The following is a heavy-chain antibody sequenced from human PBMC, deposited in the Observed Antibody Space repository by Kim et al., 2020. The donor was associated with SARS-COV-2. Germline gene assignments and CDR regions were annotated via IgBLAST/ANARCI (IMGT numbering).Heavy chain of an antibody. CDR3: ARVAVAGWGTFDY. D-gene: IGHD6-19*01. V-gene: IGHV4-59*01. Sequence: YNPSLKSRVTISVDTSKNQFSLKLSSVTAADTAVYYCARVAVAGWGTFDYWGQGTLVTVSS. J-gene: IGHJ4*02.